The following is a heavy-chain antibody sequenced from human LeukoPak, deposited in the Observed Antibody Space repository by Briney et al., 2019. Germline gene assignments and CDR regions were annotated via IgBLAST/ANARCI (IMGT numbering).Heavy chain of an antibody. J-gene: IGHJ3*01. Sequence: GGSLRLSCAASGFTFSDSAMSWVRQVPGKGLEWVSLISSSGGNTYYADSVKGRFTISRDNSKNTLSLQMNSLRVEDTAIYYCAKDIQLSTCGLGTMVAVSS. CDR3: AKDIQLST. D-gene: IGHD3-16*02. V-gene: IGHV3-23*01. CDR2: ISSSGGNT. CDR1: GFTFSDSA.